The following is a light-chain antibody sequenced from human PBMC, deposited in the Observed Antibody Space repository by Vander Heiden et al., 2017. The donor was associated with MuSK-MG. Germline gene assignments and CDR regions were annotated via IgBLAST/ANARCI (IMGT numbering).Light chain of an antibody. CDR1: NIGSKS. Sequence: SYELTQPPSVSVALGETPRIACGGNNIGSKSVHWHQQKPGQAPVLVIFYDSDRPSGIPGRFSGSNSGNTATLIISRVEAGDEADYYCQLGERSGEVVFGGGTRLTVL. CDR3: QLGERSGEVV. CDR2: YDS. J-gene: IGLJ2*01. V-gene: IGLV3-21*01.